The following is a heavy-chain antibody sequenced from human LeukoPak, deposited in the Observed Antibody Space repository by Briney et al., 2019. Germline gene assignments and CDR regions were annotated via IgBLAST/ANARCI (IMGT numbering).Heavy chain of an antibody. CDR2: ISGSGVDT. J-gene: IGHJ4*02. Sequence: PGGSLRLSCAASGFTFSNHGMHWVRQAPGKGLQWVSAISGSGVDTFYADSVKGRFTISRDNSKNTLYLQMDSLRAEDTALYYCAKAYYYGSGSYYKTFDYWGQGTLVTVSS. CDR3: AKAYYYGSGSYYKTFDY. V-gene: IGHV3-23*01. CDR1: GFTFSNHG. D-gene: IGHD3-10*01.